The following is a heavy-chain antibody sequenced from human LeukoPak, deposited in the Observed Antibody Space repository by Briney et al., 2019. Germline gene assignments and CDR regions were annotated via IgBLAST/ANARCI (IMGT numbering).Heavy chain of an antibody. V-gene: IGHV3-30-3*01. CDR1: VFTFSSYS. CDR3: ARDLTVGTTISYYFDS. D-gene: IGHD2/OR15-2a*01. CDR2: VSYDGSNK. Sequence: GRSLRLSCAASVFTFSSYSMHWVRQAPGKGLEWEAVVSYDGSNKFNADSVKGRFTISRDNSKNTLYLQMNSLRAEDNSVYYCARDLTVGTTISYYFDSWGQEPLVTVSP. J-gene: IGHJ4*02.